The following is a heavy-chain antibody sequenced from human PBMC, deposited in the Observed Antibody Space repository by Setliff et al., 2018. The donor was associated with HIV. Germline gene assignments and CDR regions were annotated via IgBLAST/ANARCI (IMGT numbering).Heavy chain of an antibody. CDR1: GFTVSTNY. D-gene: IGHD2-21*01. V-gene: IGHV3-53*01. CDR2: IYSNGDT. Sequence: LRLSCAASGFTVSTNYMTWVRQAPGEGLQWVSLIYSNGDTYYADSVKGRFIIYRDNSKNTLYLQMYGLRVEDTAMYYCSKGVKWLAPWGQGTPVTVS. CDR3: SKGVKWLAP. J-gene: IGHJ5*02.